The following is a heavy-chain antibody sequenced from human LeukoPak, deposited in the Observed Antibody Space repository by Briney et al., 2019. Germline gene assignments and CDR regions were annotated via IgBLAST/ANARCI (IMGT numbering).Heavy chain of an antibody. CDR2: ISAYNGNT. Sequence: ASVKVSCKASGYTLTSYGISWVRQAPGQGLEWMGWISAYNGNTNYAQKLQGRVTMTTDTSTSTAYMELRSLRSDDTAVYYCARAIAVAGNYYYYYYGMDVWGQGTTVTVSS. D-gene: IGHD6-19*01. V-gene: IGHV1-18*01. CDR3: ARAIAVAGNYYYYYYGMDV. CDR1: GYTLTSYG. J-gene: IGHJ6*02.